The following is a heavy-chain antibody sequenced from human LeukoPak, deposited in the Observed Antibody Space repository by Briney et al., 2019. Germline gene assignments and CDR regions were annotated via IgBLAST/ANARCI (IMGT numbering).Heavy chain of an antibody. Sequence: SETLSLTCTVSGGSISSYYWSWIRQPPGKGLEWIGYIYYGGSIVYNPSLKSRVTISVDTSKNQFSLKLSSVTAADTAVYYCVRGCCGNYWHFDYWGQGTLVTVSS. J-gene: IGHJ4*02. V-gene: IGHV4-59*08. CDR1: GGSISSYY. D-gene: IGHD1-26*01. CDR3: VRGCCGNYWHFDY. CDR2: IYYGGSI.